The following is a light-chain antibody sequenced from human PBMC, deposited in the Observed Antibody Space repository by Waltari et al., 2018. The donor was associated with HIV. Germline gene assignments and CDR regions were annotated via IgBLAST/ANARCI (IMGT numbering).Light chain of an antibody. CDR2: DDK. J-gene: IGLJ2*01. CDR3: QVRDSTVV. CDR1: NLGINT. Sequence: SPVLAQSPSASVAPGQTAYITCAGANLGINTVNWYQQKAGQAPVLVVFDDKDRASGIPDRFSDSNSPYSATLTVASVEADDEADYYCQVRDSTVVFGGGTRVNV. V-gene: IGLV3-21*02.